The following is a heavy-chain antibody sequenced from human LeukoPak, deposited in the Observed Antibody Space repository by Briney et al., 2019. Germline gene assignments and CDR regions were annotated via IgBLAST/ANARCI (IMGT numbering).Heavy chain of an antibody. J-gene: IGHJ4*02. CDR2: VYTSGST. V-gene: IGHV4-61*02. CDR3: ARAGLRFLEWSILYYFDY. CDR1: GGSISSGNYY. D-gene: IGHD3-3*01. Sequence: PSQTLSLTCTVSGGSISSGNYYWSWIRQPAGKGLEWIGRVYTSGSTNYNPSLKSRVTISVDTSKNQFSLKLSSVTAADTAVYYCARAGLRFLEWSILYYFDYWGQGTLVTVSS.